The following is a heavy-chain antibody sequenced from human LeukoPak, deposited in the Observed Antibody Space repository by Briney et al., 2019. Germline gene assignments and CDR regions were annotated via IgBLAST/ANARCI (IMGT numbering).Heavy chain of an antibody. CDR1: GGSFSGYY. V-gene: IGHV4-34*01. Sequence: SETLSLTCAVYGGSFSGYYWSWIRQPPGKGLEWIGSIHHSGRTYYNPSLKSRVTISVDTSKNQFSLKLSSVTAADTAVYYCARDHLANLASRLFDPWGQGTLVTVSS. CDR3: ARDHLANLASRLFDP. CDR2: IHHSGRT. D-gene: IGHD2-8*01. J-gene: IGHJ5*02.